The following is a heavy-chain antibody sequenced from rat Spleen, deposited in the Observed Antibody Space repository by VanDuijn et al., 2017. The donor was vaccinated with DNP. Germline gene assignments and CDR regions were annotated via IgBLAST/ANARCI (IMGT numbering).Heavy chain of an antibody. J-gene: IGHJ4*01. CDR2: ITSSGGST. CDR1: GFTFNNYW. CDR3: ARGVLTTVGAMDA. D-gene: IGHD1-3*01. V-gene: IGHV5-31*01. Sequence: EVQLVESGGDLVQPGRSLKLSCVASGFTFNNYWMTWIRQVPGKGLEWVASITSSGGSTYYPDSVKGRFTISRDNAKNTLYLQMNSLRSEDTATYYCARGVLTTVGAMDAWGQGTSVTVSS.